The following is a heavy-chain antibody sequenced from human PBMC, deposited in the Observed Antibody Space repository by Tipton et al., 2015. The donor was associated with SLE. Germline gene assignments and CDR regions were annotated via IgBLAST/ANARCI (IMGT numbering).Heavy chain of an antibody. V-gene: IGHV3-23*01. CDR2: ISGSGDNT. Sequence: SLRLSCAASGFTFSSYGMSWVRQAPGKGLEWVSGISGSGDNTYYADSGKGRFTISRDNSKRTLNLQMNSLRAEDTAVYYCARDRGRDYDTLTGYRRHWGQGTLVAASS. J-gene: IGHJ4*02. D-gene: IGHD3-9*01. CDR3: ARDRGRDYDTLTGYRRH. CDR1: GFTFSSYG.